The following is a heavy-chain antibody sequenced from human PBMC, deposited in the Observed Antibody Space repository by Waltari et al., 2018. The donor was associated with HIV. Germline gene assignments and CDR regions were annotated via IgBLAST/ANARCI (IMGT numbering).Heavy chain of an antibody. D-gene: IGHD3-22*01. J-gene: IGHJ3*02. CDR3: ASCRYYYDSSGYSEGAFDI. CDR2: IYHSGST. Sequence: QVQLPESGPGLVKPSETLSLTCTVPGYSISTGYYWGWIRQPPGKGLEWIGSIYHSGSTYYNPSLKSRVTISVDTSKNQFSLKLSSVTAADTAVYYCASCRYYYDSSGYSEGAFDIWGQGTMVTVSS. CDR1: GYSISTGYY. V-gene: IGHV4-38-2*02.